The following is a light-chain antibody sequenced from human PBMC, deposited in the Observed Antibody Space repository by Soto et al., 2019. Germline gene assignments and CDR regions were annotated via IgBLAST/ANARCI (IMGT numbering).Light chain of an antibody. CDR1: QSIRYY. J-gene: IGKJ1*01. V-gene: IGKV1-5*01. Sequence: DIQLTKSPLTLSASVGDRVTITCRASQSIRYYLAWYQQMPGKAPKLLIYGASSLQSGVPSRFSGSGSGTEFTLTICSLQPDDFATSFCQHHNSYSQTFGQGTK. CDR2: GAS. CDR3: QHHNSYSQT.